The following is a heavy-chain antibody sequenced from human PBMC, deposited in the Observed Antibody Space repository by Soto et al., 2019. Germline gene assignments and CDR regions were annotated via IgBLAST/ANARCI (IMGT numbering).Heavy chain of an antibody. CDR2: IYYSGST. D-gene: IGHD3-3*01. CDR1: GGSISSYY. V-gene: IGHV4-59*12. CDR3: ARGGTVFGVVIMAYFDY. J-gene: IGHJ4*02. Sequence: SETLSLTCTVSGGSISSYYWSWIRQPPGKGLEWIGYIYYSGSTNYNPSLKSRVTISVDTSKNQFSLKLSSVTAADTAVYYCARGGTVFGVVIMAYFDYWGQGTLVTVSS.